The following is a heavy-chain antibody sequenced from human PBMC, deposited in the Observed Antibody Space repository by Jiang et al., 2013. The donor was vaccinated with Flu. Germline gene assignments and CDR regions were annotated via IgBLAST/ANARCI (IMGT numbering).Heavy chain of an antibody. Sequence: GAEVKKPGSSVKVSCKASGGTFSSYAISWVRQAPGQGLEWMGRIIPILGIANYAQKFQGRVTITADKSTSTAYMELSSLRSEDTAVYYCARYQLLWAEVTTLNPLDYWGQGTLVTVS. J-gene: IGHJ4*02. CDR3: ARYQLLWAEVTTLNPLDY. D-gene: IGHD2-2*01. CDR2: IIPILGIA. CDR1: GGTFSSYA. V-gene: IGHV1-69*04.